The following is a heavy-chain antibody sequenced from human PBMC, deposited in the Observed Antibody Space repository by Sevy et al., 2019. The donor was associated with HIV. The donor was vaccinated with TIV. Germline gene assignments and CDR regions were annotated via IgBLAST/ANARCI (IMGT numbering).Heavy chain of an antibody. Sequence: GGSLRLSCAASGFTFFAYTMHWVRQAPGKGLEWVALISYDINNKYYADSVKGRFTISRDNSKNTLYLQMNSLRPEDTAVYYCARVLASSGNGLDVWGQGTTVTVSS. V-gene: IGHV3-30-3*01. D-gene: IGHD3-3*02. CDR1: GFTFFAYT. CDR2: ISYDINNK. CDR3: ARVLASSGNGLDV. J-gene: IGHJ6*02.